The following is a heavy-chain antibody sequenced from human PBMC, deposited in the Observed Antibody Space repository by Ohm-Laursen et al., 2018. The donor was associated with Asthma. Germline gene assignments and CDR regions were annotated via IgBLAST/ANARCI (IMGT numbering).Heavy chain of an antibody. CDR1: GGSISSYY. D-gene: IGHD3-22*01. Sequence: GTLSLTCTVSGGSISSYYWSWIRQPPGKGLEWIGYIYYSGSTNYNPSLKSRVTISVDTSKNQFSLKLSSVTAADTAVYYCASVAYYYDRSGYYYDYGMDVWGQGTTVTVSS. CDR3: ASVAYYYDRSGYYYDYGMDV. V-gene: IGHV4-59*01. J-gene: IGHJ6*02. CDR2: IYYSGST.